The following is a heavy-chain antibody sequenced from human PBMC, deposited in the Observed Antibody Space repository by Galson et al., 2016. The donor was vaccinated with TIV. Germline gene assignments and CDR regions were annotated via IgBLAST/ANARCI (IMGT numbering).Heavy chain of an antibody. V-gene: IGHV3-23*01. CDR2: ISASGDDT. CDR3: AKVRLLDGDYRDY. CDR1: GFRFNSFGTYG. J-gene: IGHJ4*02. Sequence: SLRLSCAASGFRFNSFGTYGMNWVRQAPGKGLEWVSGISASGDDTYYADSVRGRFTVSRDNSENTLYLPMDSLRAEDTAVYYCAKVRLLDGDYRDYWGQGTLVIVSS. D-gene: IGHD4-17*01.